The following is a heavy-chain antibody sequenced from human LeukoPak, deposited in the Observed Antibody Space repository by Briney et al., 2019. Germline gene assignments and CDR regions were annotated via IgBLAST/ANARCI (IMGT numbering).Heavy chain of an antibody. CDR3: ARWFAEFGAFDI. D-gene: IGHD3-10*01. J-gene: IGHJ3*02. CDR2: ISACNGNT. CDR1: GYTFTSYG. Sequence: GASVKVSCKASGYTFTSYGISWVRQAPGQGLEWMGWISACNGNTNYAQKLQGRVTMTTDTSTSTAYMELRSLRSDDTAVYYRARWFAEFGAFDIWGQGTMVTVSS. V-gene: IGHV1-18*01.